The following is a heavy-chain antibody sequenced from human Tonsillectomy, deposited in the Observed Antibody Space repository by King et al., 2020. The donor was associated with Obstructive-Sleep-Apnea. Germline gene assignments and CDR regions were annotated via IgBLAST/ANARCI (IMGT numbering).Heavy chain of an antibody. V-gene: IGHV4-39*07. D-gene: IGHD3-10*01. J-gene: IGHJ4*02. CDR1: GVSISSFNYY. Sequence: QLQESGPGLVKPSETLSLTCTVSGVSISSFNYYWGWIRQPPGKGLEWIGSIYYTGSTYHNPSLKSRVTISVDTSKNQFSLKLSSVTAADTAVYYCARAVTIYYFDYWGQGTLVPVSS. CDR2: IYYTGST. CDR3: ARAVTIYYFDY.